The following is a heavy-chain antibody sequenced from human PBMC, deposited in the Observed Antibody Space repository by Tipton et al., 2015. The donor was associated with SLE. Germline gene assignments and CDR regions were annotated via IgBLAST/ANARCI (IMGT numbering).Heavy chain of an antibody. V-gene: IGHV4-39*07. J-gene: IGHJ4*02. CDR3: ARLPLSAAAGRYFDY. CDR1: GSAIGRSSFS. D-gene: IGHD6-13*01. Sequence: TLSLTCAVYGSAIGRSSFSPVWSPESPANALAWAGGSNYVGSIFYNPALRSRVTISVDTSKNQFSLTLRSVTAADTAVYYCARLPLSAAAGRYFDYWGQGSLVCVAS. CDR2: SNYVGSI.